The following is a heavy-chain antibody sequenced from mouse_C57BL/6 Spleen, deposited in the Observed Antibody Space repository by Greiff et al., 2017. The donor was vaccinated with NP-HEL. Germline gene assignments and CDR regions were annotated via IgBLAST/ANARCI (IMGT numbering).Heavy chain of an antibody. CDR2: ISSGSSTI. D-gene: IGHD1-1*01. CDR3: ASDYGSSYVHYYAMDY. CDR1: GFTFSDYG. V-gene: IGHV5-17*01. J-gene: IGHJ4*01. Sequence: EVKLVESGGGLVKPGGSLKLSCAASGFTFSDYGMHWVRQAPEKGLEWVAYISSGSSTIYYADTVKGRFTISRDNAKNTLFLQLTSLRSEDKAMYYCASDYGSSYVHYYAMDYWGQGTSVTVSS.